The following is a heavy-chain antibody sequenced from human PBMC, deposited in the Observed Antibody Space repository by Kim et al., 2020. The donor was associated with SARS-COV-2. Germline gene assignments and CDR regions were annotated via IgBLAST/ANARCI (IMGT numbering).Heavy chain of an antibody. V-gene: IGHV3-23*01. CDR2: ISNSGSST. CDR3: AKDRCSSPNCAFDI. D-gene: IGHD6-13*01. Sequence: GGSLRLSCAASGFTFSTYAMSWVRQAPGKGLEWVSAISNSGSSTHYADSMKGRFTISRDNSKNTLYLQMSSLKAGDTAVYYCAKDRCSSPNCAFDIWGQGTMVSVSS. J-gene: IGHJ3*02. CDR1: GFTFSTYA.